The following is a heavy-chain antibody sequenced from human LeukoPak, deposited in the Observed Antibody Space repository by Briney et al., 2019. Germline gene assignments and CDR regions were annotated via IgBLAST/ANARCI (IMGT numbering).Heavy chain of an antibody. V-gene: IGHV4-59*01. D-gene: IGHD2-15*01. Sequence: SETLSLTCTVSGDSISGYYWSWIRQPPGKGLEWIGNIYYSGTTNHNPSLKSRVTISVDTSKNQFSLKLSSVTAADTATYYCAKGVVAVNYYYGMDVWGQGTTVTVSS. J-gene: IGHJ6*02. CDR2: IYYSGTT. CDR3: AKGVVAVNYYYGMDV. CDR1: GDSISGYY.